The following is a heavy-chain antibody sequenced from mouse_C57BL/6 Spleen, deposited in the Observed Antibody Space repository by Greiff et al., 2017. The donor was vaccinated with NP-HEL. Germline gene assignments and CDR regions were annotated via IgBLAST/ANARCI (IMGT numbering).Heavy chain of an antibody. Sequence: VHLVESGAELVRPGASVTLSCKASGYTFTDYEMHWVKQTPVHGLEWIGAIDPETGGTAYNQKFKGKAILTADKSSSTAYMELRSLTSEDSAVYYCTPITTVVAPFAYWGQGTLVTVSA. CDR2: IDPETGGT. CDR1: GYTFTDYE. CDR3: TPITTVVAPFAY. J-gene: IGHJ3*01. V-gene: IGHV1-15*01. D-gene: IGHD1-1*01.